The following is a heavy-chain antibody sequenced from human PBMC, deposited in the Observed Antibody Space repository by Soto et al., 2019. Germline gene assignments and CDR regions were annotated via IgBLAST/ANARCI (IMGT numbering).Heavy chain of an antibody. J-gene: IGHJ5*02. D-gene: IGHD6-13*01. CDR3: ARWRRDPIAAAGAWFDP. CDR1: GGSISSSSYY. CDR2: IYYSGST. Sequence: QLQLQESGPGLVKPSETLSLTCTVSGGSISSSSYYWGWIRQPPGKGLEWIGSIYYSGSTYYNPSLKSRVTISVDTSKNQFSLKLSSVTAADTAVYYCARWRRDPIAAAGAWFDPWGQGTLVTVSS. V-gene: IGHV4-39*01.